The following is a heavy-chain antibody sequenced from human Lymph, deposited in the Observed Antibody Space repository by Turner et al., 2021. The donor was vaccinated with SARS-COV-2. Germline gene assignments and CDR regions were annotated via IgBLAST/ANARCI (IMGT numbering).Heavy chain of an antibody. CDR2: FDPEDGET. CDR3: ATLKSNRKILTGRYYFDF. V-gene: IGHV1-24*01. CDR1: GYTLTELS. Sequence: QVQLVQSGAEVKKPGASVKVSCKVSGYTLTELSIHWVRQAPGKGLEWMGGFDPEDGETSYAQKFHGRVTMTEDTSTDTAYMELSSLRSDDTAVYYCATLKSNRKILTGRYYFDFWGQGTLVTVAS. D-gene: IGHD1-1*01. J-gene: IGHJ4*02.